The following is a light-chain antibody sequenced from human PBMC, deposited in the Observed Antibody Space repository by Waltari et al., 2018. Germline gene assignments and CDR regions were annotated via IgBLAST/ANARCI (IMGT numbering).Light chain of an antibody. CDR2: EGT. CDR3: SSYARSDNSVL. V-gene: IGLV2-23*01. J-gene: IGLJ2*01. CDR1: TSDVGGYNL. Sequence: QSALTQPASVSGSPGQSITIPCPGSTSDVGGYNLVSWYRQFPNKAPQLIIYEGTRRPSGVSSRFSASKSGNTASLTISGLQAEDEALYFCSSYARSDNSVLFGGGTQLSVL.